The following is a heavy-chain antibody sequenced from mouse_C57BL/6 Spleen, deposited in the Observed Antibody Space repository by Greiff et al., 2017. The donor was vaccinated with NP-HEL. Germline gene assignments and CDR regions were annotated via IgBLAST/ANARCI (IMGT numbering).Heavy chain of an antibody. J-gene: IGHJ1*03. CDR2: FYPGSGSI. CDR1: GYTFTEYT. CDR3: ARHEDYDGDYGGYFDV. Sequence: QVQLQQSGAELVKPGASVKLSCKASGYTFTEYTIHWVKQRSGQGLEWIGWFYPGSGSIKYNEKFKDKATLTADKSSSPVYMELSRLTSEDSAVYCCARHEDYDGDYGGYFDVWGTGTTVTVSS. D-gene: IGHD2-3*01. V-gene: IGHV1-62-2*01.